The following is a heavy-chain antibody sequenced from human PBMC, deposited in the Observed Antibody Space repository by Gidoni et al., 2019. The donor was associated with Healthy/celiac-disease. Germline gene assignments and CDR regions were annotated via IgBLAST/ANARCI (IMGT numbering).Heavy chain of an antibody. D-gene: IGHD6-13*01. Sequence: EVQLVESGGGLVQPGRSLRLSCAASGFTFDDYAMHWVRQAPGKGLEWVSGISWNSGSIGYADSVKGRFTISRDNAKNSLYLQMNSLRAEDTALYYCAKDIRGYPEYFQHWGQGTLVTVSS. V-gene: IGHV3-9*01. CDR3: AKDIRGYPEYFQH. J-gene: IGHJ1*01. CDR2: ISWNSGSI. CDR1: GFTFDDYA.